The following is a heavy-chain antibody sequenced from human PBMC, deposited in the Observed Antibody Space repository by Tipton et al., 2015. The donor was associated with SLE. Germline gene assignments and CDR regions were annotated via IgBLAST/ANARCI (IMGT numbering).Heavy chain of an antibody. CDR3: ATQTGDLYYYYYMDV. CDR1: GGSISSYY. D-gene: IGHD7-27*01. Sequence: TLSLTCTVSGGSISSYYWSWIRQPPGKGLEWIGEINHSGGTNYNPSLKSRVTISVDTSKNQFSLKLSSVTAADTAVYYCATQTGDLYYYYYMDVWGKGTTVTVSS. J-gene: IGHJ6*03. CDR2: INHSGGT. V-gene: IGHV4-34*01.